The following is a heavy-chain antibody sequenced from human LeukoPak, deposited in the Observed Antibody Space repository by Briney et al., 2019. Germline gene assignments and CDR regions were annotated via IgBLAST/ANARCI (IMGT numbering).Heavy chain of an antibody. CDR1: GFTFGNYA. CDR3: AKDIGSYYDY. CDR2: ISGPAFTT. V-gene: IGHV3-23*01. Sequence: GGSLRLSCTASGFTFGNYAMSWVRRAPGKGLDWVSAISGPAFTTYYADSVKGRFTVSRDNSKNTLYLEMNSLGAEDTAVYYCAKDIGSYYDYWGQGILVTVSS. J-gene: IGHJ4*02. D-gene: IGHD3-10*01.